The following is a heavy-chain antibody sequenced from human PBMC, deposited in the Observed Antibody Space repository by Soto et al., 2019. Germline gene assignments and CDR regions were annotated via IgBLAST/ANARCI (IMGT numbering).Heavy chain of an antibody. J-gene: IGHJ4*02. Sequence: EVQLLDSGGGLVQPGGSLRLSCAASGFTFSSYAMNWVRQAQGKGLEWVSVISGSGDSTYYADSVKDRFTISRDNSKNTLYLHMNSLRTEDTAVYHCARRGPGTYFDYWGQGTLVTVSS. CDR1: GFTFSSYA. CDR3: ARRGPGTYFDY. CDR2: ISGSGDST. D-gene: IGHD6-13*01. V-gene: IGHV3-23*01.